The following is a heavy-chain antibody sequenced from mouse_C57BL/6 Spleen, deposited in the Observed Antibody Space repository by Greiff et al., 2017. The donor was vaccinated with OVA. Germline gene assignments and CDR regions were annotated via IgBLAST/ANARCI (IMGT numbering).Heavy chain of an antibody. CDR2: IDPSDSYP. D-gene: IGHD1-1*01. J-gene: IGHJ2*01. Sequence: QVQLQQPGAELVKPGASVKLSCKASGYTFTSYWMQWVKQRPGQGLEWIGEIDPSDSYPNYNQKFKGKATLTVDTSSSTAYMQLSSLTSEDSAVYYCARKADYYGSEDYWGQGTTLTVSS. V-gene: IGHV1-50*01. CDR3: ARKADYYGSEDY. CDR1: GYTFTSYW.